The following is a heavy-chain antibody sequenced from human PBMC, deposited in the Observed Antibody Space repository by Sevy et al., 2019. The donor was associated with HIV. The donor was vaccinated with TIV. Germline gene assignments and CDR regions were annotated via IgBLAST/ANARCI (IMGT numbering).Heavy chain of an antibody. J-gene: IGHJ6*02. D-gene: IGHD4-17*01. V-gene: IGHV7-4-1*02. CDR3: ARGAGFYGDYPGAYYYHYGMDV. CDR1: GYTFTSYA. Sequence: ASVKVSCKASGYTFTSYAMNWVRQAPGQGLEWMGWINTNTGNPTYSQGFTGRFVFSLDTSVSTAYLQISSLKAEDTAVYYCARGAGFYGDYPGAYYYHYGMDVWGQGTTVTVS. CDR2: INTNTGNP.